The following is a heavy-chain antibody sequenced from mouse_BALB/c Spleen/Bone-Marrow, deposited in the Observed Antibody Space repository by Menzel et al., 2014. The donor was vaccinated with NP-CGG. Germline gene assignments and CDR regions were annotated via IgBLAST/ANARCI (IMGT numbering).Heavy chain of an antibody. CDR3: TRDGSSRWYFDV. Sequence: QVHVKQSGAELVRPGASVTPSCKASGYTFTDYEMHWVKQTPVHGLEWIGAIDPETGGTAYNQKFKGKATLTADKSSSTAYMELRSLTSEDSAVYYCTRDGSSRWYFDVWGAGTTVTVSS. CDR2: IDPETGGT. J-gene: IGHJ1*01. D-gene: IGHD1-1*01. V-gene: IGHV1-15*01. CDR1: GYTFTDYE.